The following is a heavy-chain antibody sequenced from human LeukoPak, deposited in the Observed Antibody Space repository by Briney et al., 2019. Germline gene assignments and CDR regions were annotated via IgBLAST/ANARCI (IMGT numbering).Heavy chain of an antibody. CDR3: ARDRGVRGVTTNWFDP. CDR2: IYYSRST. CDR1: GGSISSYY. V-gene: IGHV4-59*01. J-gene: IGHJ5*02. Sequence: SETLSLNCTVSGGSISSYYWSWIRQPPGKGLEWIGYIYYSRSTNYNPSLKSRVTTSVETSKNQCPRKLSSVTAVDTAVYYCARDRGVRGVTTNWFDPWGPGTLVTVSS. D-gene: IGHD3-10*01.